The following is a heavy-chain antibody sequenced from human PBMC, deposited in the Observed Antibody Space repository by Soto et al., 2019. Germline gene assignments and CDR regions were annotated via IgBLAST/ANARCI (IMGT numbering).Heavy chain of an antibody. J-gene: IGHJ4*02. CDR1: GYTFSDYY. Sequence: GDSVKVSCKTSGYTFSDYYMHWMRQAPGQGLEWLGWINLKSGGTTYRQNFRGRVTMTWDTSITTAFMELSRLMSDDTAVYYCARARAHNWNNLFDFWGQGPLVTVSS. CDR2: INLKSGGT. V-gene: IGHV1-2*02. D-gene: IGHD1-20*01. CDR3: ARARAHNWNNLFDF.